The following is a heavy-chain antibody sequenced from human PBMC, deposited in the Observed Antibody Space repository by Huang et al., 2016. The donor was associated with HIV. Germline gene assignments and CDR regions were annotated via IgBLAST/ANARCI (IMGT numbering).Heavy chain of an antibody. D-gene: IGHD2-21*01. Sequence: QMDLQESGPRLVKPSETLSLTCTISGSFIGNYYWTWIRQAPGKALEYVACVHYTGMRLYNPSLRGRLSISLDTSKNQFSLRLTSVTAADTAVYCTRDPWGGYARWYFDHWGRGTLVTVSS. CDR1: GSFIGNYY. CDR3: TRDPWGGYARWYFDH. CDR2: VHYTGMR. V-gene: IGHV4-59*12. J-gene: IGHJ2*01.